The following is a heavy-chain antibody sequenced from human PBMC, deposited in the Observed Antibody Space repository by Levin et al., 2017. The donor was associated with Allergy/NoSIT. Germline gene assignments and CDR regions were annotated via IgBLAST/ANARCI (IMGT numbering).Heavy chain of an antibody. D-gene: IGHD3-16*01. J-gene: IGHJ4*02. Sequence: PGGSLRLSCAASGFIFSNYWMHWVRQVPGKGLVWVSHITSDGSGTSYVDSVRGRFTISRDNAKNTLYLQMNSLRDEDTAVYYCVRGAGGLDHWGQGTLVIVSS. V-gene: IGHV3-74*01. CDR2: ITSDGSGT. CDR1: GFIFSNYW. CDR3: VRGAGGLDH.